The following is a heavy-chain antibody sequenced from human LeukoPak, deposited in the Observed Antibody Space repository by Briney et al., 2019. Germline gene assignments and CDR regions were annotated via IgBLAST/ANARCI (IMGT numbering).Heavy chain of an antibody. CDR3: AAGVGTTDFDY. J-gene: IGHJ4*02. D-gene: IGHD1-26*01. CDR2: LKSGTDGGTT. V-gene: IGHV3-15*01. Sequence: WIRQPPGKGLEWVGRLKSGTDGGTTDYAAPVKGRFTISRDDSKNTLYLQMNSLKTEDTAVYFCAAGVGTTDFDYWGQGTLVTVSS.